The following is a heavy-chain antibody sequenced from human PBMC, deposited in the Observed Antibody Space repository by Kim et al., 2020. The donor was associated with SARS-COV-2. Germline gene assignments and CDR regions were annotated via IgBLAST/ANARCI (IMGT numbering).Heavy chain of an antibody. CDR2: IYYSGST. Sequence: SETLSLTCTVSGGSISTYYWTWIRQPPGKGPEWIGYIYYSGSTNYNPSLKSRVTISLDTSKNQFSLKLTSVPAADTAMYYCARRLAVTGKYYFDYWGQG. D-gene: IGHD6-19*01. J-gene: IGHJ4*02. V-gene: IGHV4-59*08. CDR3: ARRLAVTGKYYFDY. CDR1: GGSISTYY.